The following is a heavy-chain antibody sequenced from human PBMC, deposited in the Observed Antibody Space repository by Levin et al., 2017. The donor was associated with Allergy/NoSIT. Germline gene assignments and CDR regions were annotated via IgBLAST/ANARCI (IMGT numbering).Heavy chain of an antibody. CDR1: GYTFTGYH. CDR3: AREDAKSHGNFDY. V-gene: IGHV1-2*02. CDR2: INPNSGGT. Sequence: AASVKVSCRASGYTFTGYHMHWVRQAPGQGLEYMAWINPNSGGTHYAQKFQDRVTVTSDTSFTTAYMELSRLTSDDTAVYYCAREDAKSHGNFDYWGQGTLVTVSS. J-gene: IGHJ4*02.